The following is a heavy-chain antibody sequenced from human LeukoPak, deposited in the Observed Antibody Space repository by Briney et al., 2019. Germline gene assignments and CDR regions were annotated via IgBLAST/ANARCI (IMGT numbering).Heavy chain of an antibody. J-gene: IGHJ3*02. CDR1: GGSISSDSYY. V-gene: IGHV4-61*02. D-gene: IGHD3-22*01. Sequence: SETLSLTCTVSGGSISSDSYYWSWIRQPAGKGLEWIGRIYTSGSTNYNPSLKSRVTISVDTSKNQFSLKLSSVTAADTAVYYCARVGGIYYDSSGYFDAFDIWGQGTMVTVSS. CDR3: ARVGGIYYDSSGYFDAFDI. CDR2: IYTSGST.